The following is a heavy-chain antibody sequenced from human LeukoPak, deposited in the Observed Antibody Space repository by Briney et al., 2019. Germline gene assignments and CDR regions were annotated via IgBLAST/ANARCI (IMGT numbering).Heavy chain of an antibody. D-gene: IGHD4-17*01. CDR2: IRTKGKSYAT. Sequence: PGGSLKLSCAASGFTFSGSAMHWVRQASGKGLEWVGRIRTKGKSYATEYAAPVKGRFIISRDDLKNTAYLQMNSLKIEDTAVYYCTRTTVTMADWFDPWGQGTLVTVSS. J-gene: IGHJ5*02. V-gene: IGHV3-73*01. CDR3: TRTTVTMADWFDP. CDR1: GFTFSGSA.